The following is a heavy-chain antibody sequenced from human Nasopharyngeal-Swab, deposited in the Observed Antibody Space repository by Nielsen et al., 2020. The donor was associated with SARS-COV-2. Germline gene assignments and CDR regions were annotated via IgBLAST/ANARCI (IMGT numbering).Heavy chain of an antibody. CDR2: ISGSGGST. CDR3: ANPLRGLVLSY. Sequence: GESLKISCAASGFTVSDYAMSWVRQAPGKGLEWVSTISGSGGSTYYADSVKGRFTISRDSSKNTLYLQMNSLRAEDTAIYYCANPLRGLVLSYWGQGTLVTVSS. D-gene: IGHD3/OR15-3a*01. CDR1: GFTVSDYA. J-gene: IGHJ4*02. V-gene: IGHV3-23*01.